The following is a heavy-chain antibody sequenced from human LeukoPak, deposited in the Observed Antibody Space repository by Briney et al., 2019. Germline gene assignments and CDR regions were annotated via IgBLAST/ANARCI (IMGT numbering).Heavy chain of an antibody. CDR2: IYTSGTT. CDR3: AGEDYFNFYFDY. V-gene: IGHV4-61*02. J-gene: IGHJ4*02. CDR1: GGSICSGSYY. D-gene: IGHD3-10*01. Sequence: SETLSLTCTVSGGSICSGSYYWSWIRQPAGKGLEWIGRIYTSGTTNYNPSLKSRVVISVDTSKNQFSLKLNSVTAADTAVYYCAGEDYFNFYFDYWGQGTLVTVSS.